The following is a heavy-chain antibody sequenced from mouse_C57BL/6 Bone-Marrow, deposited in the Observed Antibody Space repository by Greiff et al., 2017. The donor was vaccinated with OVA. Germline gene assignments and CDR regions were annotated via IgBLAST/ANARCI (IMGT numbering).Heavy chain of an antibody. J-gene: IGHJ4*01. D-gene: IGHD1-1*01. CDR2: INPNNGGT. CDR1: GYTFTDYY. Sequence: EVQLQQSGPELVKPGASVKISCKASGYTFTDYYMNWVKQSHGKSLEWIGDINPNNGGTSYNQKFKGKATLTVDKSSSTAYMELRSLTSEDSAVYYCARWASFITTVVATGYYAMDYWGQGTSVTVSS. CDR3: ARWASFITTVVATGYYAMDY. V-gene: IGHV1-26*01.